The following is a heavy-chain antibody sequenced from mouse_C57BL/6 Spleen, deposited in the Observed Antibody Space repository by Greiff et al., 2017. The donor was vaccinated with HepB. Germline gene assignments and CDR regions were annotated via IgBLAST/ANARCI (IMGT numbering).Heavy chain of an antibody. J-gene: IGHJ2*01. CDR1: GYAFSSYW. CDR3: ARSSDGYYNFDY. V-gene: IGHV1-80*01. CDR2: IYPGDGDT. D-gene: IGHD2-3*01. Sequence: VKLQESGAELVKPGASVKISCKASGYAFSSYWMNWVKQRPGKGLEWIGQIYPGDGDTNYNGKFKGKATLTADKSSSTAYMQLSSLTSEDSAVYFGARSSDGYYNFDYWGQGTTLTVSS.